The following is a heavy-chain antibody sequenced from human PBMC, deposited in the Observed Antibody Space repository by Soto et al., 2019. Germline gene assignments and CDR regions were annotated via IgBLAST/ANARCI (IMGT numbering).Heavy chain of an antibody. Sequence: PSETLSLTCTVSGGSIRSYYWTWIRQPPGKGLEWLGYIFYSGSTFYNPSLRSRVTISIHTSKSQFSLQLTSVTAADTAVYYCARGAADTAMVDSWGQGTLVTVSS. D-gene: IGHD5-18*01. CDR1: GGSIRSYY. V-gene: IGHV4-59*01. J-gene: IGHJ4*02. CDR2: IFYSGST. CDR3: ARGAADTAMVDS.